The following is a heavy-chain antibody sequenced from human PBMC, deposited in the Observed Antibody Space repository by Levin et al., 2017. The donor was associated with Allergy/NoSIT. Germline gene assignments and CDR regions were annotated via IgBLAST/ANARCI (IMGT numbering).Heavy chain of an antibody. Sequence: GESLKISCKASGYTFTGYYVHWVRQAPGQGLEWMGWVNPNSGGTRYAQKFQGRVTMTRDSSLTTAYMDLSRLTSDDTAVYYCARNGDLSYREFDYWGQGTLVTVSS. CDR3: ARNGDLSYREFDY. V-gene: IGHV1-2*02. CDR1: GYTFTGYY. J-gene: IGHJ4*02. D-gene: IGHD2-21*02. CDR2: VNPNSGGT.